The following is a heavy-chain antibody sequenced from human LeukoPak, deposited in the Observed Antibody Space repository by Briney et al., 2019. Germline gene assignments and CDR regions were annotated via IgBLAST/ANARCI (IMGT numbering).Heavy chain of an antibody. Sequence: SGGSLRVSCAASGFTFSSYSMNWVRQAPGKGLEWVSSISSSSSYIYYADSVKGRFTISRDNAKNSLYLQMNSLRAEDTAVYYCARGYLYSGQSPVFDYWGQGTLVTVSS. CDR3: ARGYLYSGQSPVFDY. V-gene: IGHV3-21*01. D-gene: IGHD1-26*01. CDR1: GFTFSSYS. J-gene: IGHJ4*02. CDR2: ISSSSSYI.